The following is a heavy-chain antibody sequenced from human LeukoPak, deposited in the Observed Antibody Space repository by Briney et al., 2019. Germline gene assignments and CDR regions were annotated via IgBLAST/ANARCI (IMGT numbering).Heavy chain of an antibody. CDR2: INHSGST. CDR1: GGSISSYY. J-gene: IGHJ6*03. D-gene: IGHD2-2*01. CDR3: ARRVRRYATPTNYYYYMDV. V-gene: IGHV4-34*01. Sequence: SETLSLTCTVSGGSISSYYWSWIRQPAGKGLEWIGEINHSGSTNYNPSLKSRVTISVDTSKNQFSLKLSSVTAADTAVYYCARRVRRYATPTNYYYYMDVWGKGTTVTVSS.